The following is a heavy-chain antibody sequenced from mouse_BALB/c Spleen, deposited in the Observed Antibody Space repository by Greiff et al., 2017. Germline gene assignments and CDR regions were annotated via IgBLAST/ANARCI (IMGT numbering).Heavy chain of an antibody. CDR3: ARGGPYGYFDY. J-gene: IGHJ2*01. CDR1: GYTFTDYN. Sequence: EVKLQESGPELVKPGASVKISCKASGYTFTDYNMHWVKQSHGKSLEWIGYIYPYNGGTGYNQKFKSKATLTVDNSSSTAYMQLSSLTSVDSAVYFCARGGPYGYFDYWGQGTTLTVSS. D-gene: IGHD1-1*02. V-gene: IGHV1S29*02. CDR2: IYPYNGGT.